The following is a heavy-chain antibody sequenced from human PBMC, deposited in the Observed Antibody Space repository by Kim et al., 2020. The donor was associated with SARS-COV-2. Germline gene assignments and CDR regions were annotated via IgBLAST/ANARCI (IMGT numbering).Heavy chain of an antibody. D-gene: IGHD4-17*01. J-gene: IGHJ3*02. V-gene: IGHV1-46*01. CDR3: ASYGDPLGDAFDI. Sequence: YAQKFQGRVTMTRDTSTSTVYMELSSLRSEDTAVYYCASYGDPLGDAFDIWGQGTMVTVSS.